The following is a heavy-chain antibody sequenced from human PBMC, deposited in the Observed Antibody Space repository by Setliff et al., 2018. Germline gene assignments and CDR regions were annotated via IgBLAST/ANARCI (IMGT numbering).Heavy chain of an antibody. V-gene: IGHV1-2*06. Sequence: ASVKVSCKASGYTFTDYYIHWVRQAPGQGLEWMGRINPDSGGANYAQKFQGRVTMTRDTSVTAAYMELSSLRSEDTAVYYCARRVGSVGIQLPDYWGQGTLVTVSS. CDR3: ARRVGSVGIQLPDY. CDR1: GYTFTDYY. J-gene: IGHJ4*02. D-gene: IGHD5-18*01. CDR2: INPDSGGA.